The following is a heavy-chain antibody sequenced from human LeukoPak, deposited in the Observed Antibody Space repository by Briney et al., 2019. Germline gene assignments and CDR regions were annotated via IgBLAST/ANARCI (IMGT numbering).Heavy chain of an antibody. CDR3: VRDPDALDF. J-gene: IGHJ4*02. CDR2: IRSSGSPI. CDR1: GFAFSSYS. V-gene: IGHV3-48*02. Sequence: PGGSLRLSCAASGFAFSSYSMNWVRQAPGKGLEWVSYIRSSGSPIYYADSVRGRFTISRDNAKNSLYLQMNSLRDEDTAVYYCVRDPDALDFWGQGTPVTVSS.